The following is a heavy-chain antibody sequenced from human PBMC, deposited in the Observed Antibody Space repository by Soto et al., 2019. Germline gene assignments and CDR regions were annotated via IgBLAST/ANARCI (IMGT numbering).Heavy chain of an antibody. J-gene: IGHJ6*02. CDR3: VRQGIDYLHGLVDV. CDR2: VYYTGDT. CDR1: SGPDRSHN. V-gene: IGHV4-59*08. D-gene: IGHD4-17*01. Sequence: SETLSLACTVSSGPDRSHNWGWIRQPPGRGLEWIGYVYYTGDTAYNPSLRGRVTISADTSTNDISLTLNSVTAADTAVYYCVRQGIDYLHGLVDVWGQGTTVTVSS.